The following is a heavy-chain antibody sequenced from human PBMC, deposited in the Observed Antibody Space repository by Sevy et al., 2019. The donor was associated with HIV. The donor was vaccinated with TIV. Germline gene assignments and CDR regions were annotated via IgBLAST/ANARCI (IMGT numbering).Heavy chain of an antibody. V-gene: IGHV1-8*01. Sequence: ASVKVSCKASGYTFTNYDINWVRQATGQGLEWMGWMNPNSGNTGYAQKFQGRVTMTRNTSISTAYMELSSLRSEDTAVYYCARSNVVVVAANEGEIDYWGQGTLVTV. CDR1: GYTFTNYD. D-gene: IGHD2-15*01. J-gene: IGHJ4*02. CDR2: MNPNSGNT. CDR3: ARSNVVVVAANEGEIDY.